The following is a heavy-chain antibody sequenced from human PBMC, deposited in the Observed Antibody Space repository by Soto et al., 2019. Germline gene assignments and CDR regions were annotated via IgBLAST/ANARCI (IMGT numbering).Heavy chain of an antibody. CDR2: ISAYNGNT. CDR3: ARAPSQMDSSSPPEAY. J-gene: IGHJ4*02. D-gene: IGHD6-6*01. V-gene: IGHV1-18*01. Sequence: ASVKVSCKASGYTFTSYGISWVRQAPGQGLEWMGWISAYNGNTNYAQKLQGRVTMTTDTSTSTAYMELRSLRSDDTAVYYCARAPSQMDSSSPPEAYWGQGTLVTVSS. CDR1: GYTFTSYG.